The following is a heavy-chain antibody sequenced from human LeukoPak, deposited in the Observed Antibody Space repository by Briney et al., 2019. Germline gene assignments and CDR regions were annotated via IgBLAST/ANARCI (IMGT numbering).Heavy chain of an antibody. V-gene: IGHV1-46*01. Sequence: ASVKVSCKASGYTFTSYYMHWVRQAPGQGLGWMGIINPSGGSTSYAQKFQGRVTMTRDTSTSTVYMELSSLRSEDTAVYYCARGGSCNSASGGDCSHLLIAWGQGTLVAVSS. CDR3: ARGGSCNSASGGDCSHLLIA. J-gene: IGHJ5*02. CDR1: GYTFTSYY. CDR2: INPSGGST. D-gene: IGHD2-21*02.